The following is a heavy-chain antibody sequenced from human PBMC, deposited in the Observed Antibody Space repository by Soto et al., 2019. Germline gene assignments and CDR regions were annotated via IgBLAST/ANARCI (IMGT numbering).Heavy chain of an antibody. CDR2: INHSVST. V-gene: IGHV4-34*01. Sequence: SETLSLTCAVYGGSFSGYYWSWIRQPPGKGLEWIGEINHSVSTNYNPSLKSRVTISVDTSKNQFSLKLSSVTAADTAVYYCAREGSGGSRPSQSCFTSDAFDIWGQGTMVTVSS. D-gene: IGHD2-15*01. CDR1: GGSFSGYY. J-gene: IGHJ3*02. CDR3: AREGSGGSRPSQSCFTSDAFDI.